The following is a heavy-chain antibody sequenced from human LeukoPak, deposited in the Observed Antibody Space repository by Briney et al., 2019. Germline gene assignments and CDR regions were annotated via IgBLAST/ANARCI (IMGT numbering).Heavy chain of an antibody. Sequence: PGGSLRLSCVGSGFTFSSYAMHWVRQAPGKGLEWVSSISNSSSYIYYADSVKGRFTISRDNAKSSLYLQMNSLRAEDTGVYYCARRVAVADNYFDYWGQGTLVTVSS. J-gene: IGHJ4*02. CDR3: ARRVAVADNYFDY. D-gene: IGHD6-19*01. CDR2: ISNSSSYI. CDR1: GFTFSSYA. V-gene: IGHV3-21*01.